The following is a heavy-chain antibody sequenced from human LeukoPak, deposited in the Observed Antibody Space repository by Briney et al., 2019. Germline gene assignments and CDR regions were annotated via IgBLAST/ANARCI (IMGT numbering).Heavy chain of an antibody. CDR2: IYTSGST. CDR1: GGSISSYY. V-gene: IGHV4-4*07. J-gene: IGHJ3*02. CDR3: ARDPGAAAESGAFDI. D-gene: IGHD6-13*01. Sequence: SETLSLTCTVSGGSISSYYWSWIRQPAGKGLEWIGRIYTSGSTNYNPSPKSRVTMSVDTSKNQFSLKLSSVTAADTAVYYCARDPGAAAESGAFDIWGQGTMVTVSS.